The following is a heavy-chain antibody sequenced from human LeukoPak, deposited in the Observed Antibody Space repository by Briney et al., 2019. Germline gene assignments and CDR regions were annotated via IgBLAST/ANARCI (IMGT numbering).Heavy chain of an antibody. CDR1: GFTFSSYW. D-gene: IGHD3-3*01. J-gene: IGHJ4*02. CDR3: ARGYDFWSGYFDC. V-gene: IGHV3-7*04. Sequence: GGSLRLSCAASGFTFSSYWMNWVRQAPGKGLEWVANIKQDGSEKYYVDSVRGRFTISRDNAKNSLYLQMNSLRAEDTAVYYCARGYDFWSGYFDCWGQGTLVTVSS. CDR2: IKQDGSEK.